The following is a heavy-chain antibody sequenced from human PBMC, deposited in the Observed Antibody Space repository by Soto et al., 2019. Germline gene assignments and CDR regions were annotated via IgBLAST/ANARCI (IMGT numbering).Heavy chain of an antibody. V-gene: IGHV5-10-1*01. J-gene: IGHJ4*02. CDR1: GYSFTSYW. D-gene: IGHD3-22*01. Sequence: ESLTISRKGSGYSFTSYWISLVRQMPGKGLEWMGRIDPSDSYTNYSPSFQGHVTISADKSISTAYLQWSSLKASDTAMYYCAREFSGYYHYWGQGTLVTVSS. CDR2: IDPSDSYT. CDR3: AREFSGYYHY.